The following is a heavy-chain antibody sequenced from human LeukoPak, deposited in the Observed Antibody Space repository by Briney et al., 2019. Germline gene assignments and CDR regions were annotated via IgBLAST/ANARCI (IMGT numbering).Heavy chain of an antibody. V-gene: IGHV1-46*01. Sequence: ASVKVSCKASGYTFINHWMHWVRQAPGQGLEWVGLINPTGTATLYAQKFQGRITLTRDMSATTDYMELSSLTSEDTAVYYCARDNSVGDIAWWFDPWGQGTLVTVSS. CDR3: ARDNSVGDIAWWFDP. D-gene: IGHD1-26*01. CDR1: GYTFINHW. J-gene: IGHJ5*02. CDR2: INPTGTAT.